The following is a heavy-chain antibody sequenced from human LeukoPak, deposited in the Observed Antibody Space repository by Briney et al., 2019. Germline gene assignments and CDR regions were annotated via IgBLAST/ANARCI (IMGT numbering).Heavy chain of an antibody. V-gene: IGHV4-34*01. D-gene: IGHD2-2*01. J-gene: IGHJ4*02. CDR3: ARGPDIVVVPATDYYFDY. CDR2: INHSGST. CDR1: GGSLSGYY. Sequence: SETLSLTCAVYGGSLSGYYWSWVRQPPGKGLEWVGEINHSGSTNYNPSLKSRVTISVDTSKNQFSLKLSSVTAADTAVYYCARGPDIVVVPATDYYFDYWGQGTLVTVSS.